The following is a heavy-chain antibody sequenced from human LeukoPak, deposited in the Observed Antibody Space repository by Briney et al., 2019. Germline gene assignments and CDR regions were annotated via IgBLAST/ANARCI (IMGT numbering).Heavy chain of an antibody. D-gene: IGHD1/OR15-1a*01. CDR1: GGSINNCL. Sequence: SETLSLPHTHCGGSINNCLLRWLVQPPGKGLEWIGYIHYSGSTNYNPSLKSRVTISLNTSKNQFSLRLTSVTAADTTIYYCARIEGNTVTWGAGNLVTVSS. J-gene: IGHJ1*01. CDR2: IHYSGST. CDR3: ARIEGNTVT. V-gene: IGHV4-59*08.